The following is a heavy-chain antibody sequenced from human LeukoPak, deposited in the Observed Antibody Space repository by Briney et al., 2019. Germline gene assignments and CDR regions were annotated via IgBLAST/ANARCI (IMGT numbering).Heavy chain of an antibody. CDR3: AKGVVVVPATPADYFDY. CDR1: GFTFSNYG. Sequence: GGSLRLSCAASGFTFSNYGMSWVRQAPGKGLEWVSGISGSGSSTYYADSVKGRFTISRDKSKNTVYLQMNSLRAEDTAVYYCAKGVVVVPATPADYFDYWGQGTLVTVSS. CDR2: ISGSGSST. J-gene: IGHJ4*02. D-gene: IGHD2-2*01. V-gene: IGHV3-23*01.